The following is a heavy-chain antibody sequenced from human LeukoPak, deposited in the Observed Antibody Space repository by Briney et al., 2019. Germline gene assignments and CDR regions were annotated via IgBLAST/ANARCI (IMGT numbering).Heavy chain of an antibody. CDR1: GGSISSSSYY. CDR2: VSYSGST. CDR3: ARWRGYGYGLDS. J-gene: IGHJ4*02. D-gene: IGHD5-18*01. Sequence: PSETLSLTCTVSGGSISSSSYYWGWIRHPPGNGLEWIGRVSYSGSTDYNPSLKSRVSVSLDTSKNQFSLKLTSVTAADTAVYHCARWRGYGYGLDSWGQGTLATVSS. V-gene: IGHV4-39*07.